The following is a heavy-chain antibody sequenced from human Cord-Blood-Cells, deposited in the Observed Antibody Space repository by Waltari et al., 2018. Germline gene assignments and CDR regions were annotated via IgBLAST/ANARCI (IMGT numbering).Heavy chain of an antibody. CDR3: ARDIRPYLSSSSFDY. CDR2: INPSGGST. Sequence: QVQLVQAGAEVKKPGASVKVSCKASGYNFTSYHMHWVRQAPGKGLEWMGIINPSGGSTSYAQKFQGRVTMTRDTSTSTVYMELSSLRSEDTAVYYCARDIRPYLSSSSFDYWGQGTLVTVSS. CDR1: GYNFTSYH. D-gene: IGHD6-6*01. J-gene: IGHJ4*02. V-gene: IGHV1-46*01.